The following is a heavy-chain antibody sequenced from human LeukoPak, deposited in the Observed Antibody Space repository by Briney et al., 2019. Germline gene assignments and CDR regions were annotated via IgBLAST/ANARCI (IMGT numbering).Heavy chain of an antibody. V-gene: IGHV4-59*01. D-gene: IGHD5-18*01. J-gene: IGHJ4*02. CDR3: AGETVDTAMAIDY. CDR2: IYYSGST. CDR1: GGSISSYY. Sequence: SETLSLTCTVSGGSISSYYWSWIRQPPGKGLEWIGYIYYSGSTNYNSSLKSRVTISVDTSKNQFSLKLSSVTAADTAVYYCAGETVDTAMAIDYWGQGTLVTVSS.